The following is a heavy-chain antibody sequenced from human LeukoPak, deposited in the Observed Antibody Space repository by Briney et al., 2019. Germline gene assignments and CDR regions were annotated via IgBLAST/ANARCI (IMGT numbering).Heavy chain of an antibody. CDR2: IYTSGTI. Sequence: SETLSLTCTVSGGSISSYYWSWIRQPAGTALEWIGRIYTSGTITYNPSLKSRVTMSVDTSKNQFSLKLSSVTAADTAVYYCARFTPQGYGWGGYNRFDPWGQGTLVTVSS. CDR3: ARFTPQGYGWGGYNRFDP. V-gene: IGHV4-4*07. D-gene: IGHD3-16*01. J-gene: IGHJ5*02. CDR1: GGSISSYY.